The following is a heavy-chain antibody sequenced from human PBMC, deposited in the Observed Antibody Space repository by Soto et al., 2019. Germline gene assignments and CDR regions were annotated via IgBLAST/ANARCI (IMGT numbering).Heavy chain of an antibody. CDR3: AVSHQYYYYYMDV. CDR2: IYYSGST. Sequence: PSETLSLTCTVSGGSISSGGYYWSWIRQHPGKGLEWIGYIYYSGSTYYNPSLKSRVTISVDTSKNQFSLKLSSVTAADTAVYYCAVSHQYYYYYMDVWGKGTTVTVSS. CDR1: GGSISSGGYY. V-gene: IGHV4-31*03. J-gene: IGHJ6*03.